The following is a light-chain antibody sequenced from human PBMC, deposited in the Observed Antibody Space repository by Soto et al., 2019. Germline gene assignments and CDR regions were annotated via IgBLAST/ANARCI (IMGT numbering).Light chain of an antibody. Sequence: EIVMTQSPATLSVSPGERATLSCRASQSVSSNLAWYQQKPGQAPRLLIYGASIRATGIPARFSGSGSGTEFTLTISSLQSEDFAVYYCQQYNKWPQWTFGQGTKVEIK. CDR3: QQYNKWPQWT. CDR2: GAS. CDR1: QSVSSN. J-gene: IGKJ1*01. V-gene: IGKV3-15*01.